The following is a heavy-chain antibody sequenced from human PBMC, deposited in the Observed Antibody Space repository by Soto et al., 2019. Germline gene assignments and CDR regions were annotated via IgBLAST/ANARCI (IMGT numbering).Heavy chain of an antibody. J-gene: IGHJ6*02. CDR2: ISNNGGRT. D-gene: IGHD6-19*01. V-gene: IGHV3-23*01. Sequence: PGGSLRLSCAASGFTFSTYAMAWIRQAPGKGLEWVSGISNNGGRTYYAASVKGRFTISRDNSKNSLYLQMNSLRDEDTAVYYCARDLYSGWGYYYYGMDVWGQGTTVTVSS. CDR3: ARDLYSGWGYYYYGMDV. CDR1: GFTFSTYA.